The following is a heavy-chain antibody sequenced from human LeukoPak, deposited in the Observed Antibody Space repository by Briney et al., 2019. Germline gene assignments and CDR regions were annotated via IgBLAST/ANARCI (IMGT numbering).Heavy chain of an antibody. CDR1: GFTFSSYS. V-gene: IGHV3-21*01. CDR2: ISSSSSYI. D-gene: IGHD3-16*02. J-gene: IGHJ5*02. CDR3: ARDVRFVIGDWFDP. Sequence: GGSLRLSCAASGFTFSSYSMNWVRQAPGKGLEWVSSISSSSSYIYYADSVKGRFTISRDNAKNSLYLQMNSLRAEDTAVYYCARDVRFVIGDWFDPWGQGTLVTVSS.